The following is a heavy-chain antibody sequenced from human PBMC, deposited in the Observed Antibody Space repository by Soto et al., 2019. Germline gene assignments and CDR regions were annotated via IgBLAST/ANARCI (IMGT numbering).Heavy chain of an antibody. CDR2: MNPNSCNT. D-gene: IGHD2-15*01. CDR1: GYTFTSYD. J-gene: IGHJ3*02. Sequence: QVQLVQSGAEVKKPGASVKVSCKASGYTFTSYDINWVRQATGQGLEWMGWMNPNSCNTGYAQKFQGRVTMTRTNSISTAYMELSSLRSEDTAVYYCARGRSVVDLFDIWGQGTMVTVSS. CDR3: ARGRSVVDLFDI. V-gene: IGHV1-8*01.